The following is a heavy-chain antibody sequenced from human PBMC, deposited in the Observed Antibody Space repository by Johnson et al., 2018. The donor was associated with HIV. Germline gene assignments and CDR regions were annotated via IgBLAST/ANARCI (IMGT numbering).Heavy chain of an antibody. Sequence: VQLVESGGDLVKPGGSLRLSCTVSGFTFTNAWMSWVRQAPGKGLEWVGRFKGKTDGWTPDFAAPVKGRFIISRDDSKITLYLQMNSLRAEDTAVYYCARDMGEMATPIRGLDAFDIWGQGTMVTVSS. V-gene: IGHV3-15*01. CDR1: GFTFTNAW. CDR2: FKGKTDGWTP. J-gene: IGHJ3*02. D-gene: IGHD5-24*01. CDR3: ARDMGEMATPIRGLDAFDI.